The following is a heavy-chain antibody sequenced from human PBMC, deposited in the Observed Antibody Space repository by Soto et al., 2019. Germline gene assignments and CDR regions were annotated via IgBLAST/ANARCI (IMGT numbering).Heavy chain of an antibody. CDR2: ISSSSSTI. D-gene: IGHD1-20*01. V-gene: IGHV3-48*02. CDR3: ARDHHPNFGYNWNQYFDY. CDR1: GFTFSSYS. Sequence: GSLRLSCAASGFTFSSYSMNWVRQAPGKGLEWVSYISSSSSTIYYADSVKGRFTISRDNAKNSLYLQMNSLRDEDTAVYYCARDHHPNFGYNWNQYFDYWGQGTLVTVSS. J-gene: IGHJ4*02.